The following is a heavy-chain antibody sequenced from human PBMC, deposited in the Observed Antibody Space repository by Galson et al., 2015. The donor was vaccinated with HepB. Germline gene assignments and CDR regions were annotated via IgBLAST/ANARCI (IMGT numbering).Heavy chain of an antibody. CDR2: IYYSGST. D-gene: IGHD3-3*01. V-gene: IGHV4-59*01. Sequence: SETLSLTCTVSGGSISSYYWSWIRQPPGKGLEWIGYIYYSGSTNYNPSLKSRVTISVDTSKNQFSLKLSSVTAADTAVYYCARGYDFWSGSLYYLDYWGQGTLVTVSS. J-gene: IGHJ4*02. CDR1: GGSISSYY. CDR3: ARGYDFWSGSLYYLDY.